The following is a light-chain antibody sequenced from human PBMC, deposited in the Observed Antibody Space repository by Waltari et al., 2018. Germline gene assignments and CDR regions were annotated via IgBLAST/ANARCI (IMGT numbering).Light chain of an antibody. Sequence: DIQMTQSPSTLSASVGDSVTITCRASQSISSWLAWYQQKPGKAPKLLIYKASSLESGVPSRFSGSGSGTEFTLTISSLQPDDFATYYCQQYNRYSLTFGPGTKVGIK. CDR1: QSISSW. J-gene: IGKJ3*01. CDR3: QQYNRYSLT. V-gene: IGKV1-5*03. CDR2: KAS.